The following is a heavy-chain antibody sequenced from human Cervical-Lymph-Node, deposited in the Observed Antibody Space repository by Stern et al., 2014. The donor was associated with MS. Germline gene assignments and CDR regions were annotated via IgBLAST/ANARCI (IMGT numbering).Heavy chain of an antibody. CDR2: IYYTGST. D-gene: IGHD3-22*01. V-gene: IGHV4-39*01. J-gene: IGHJ3*02. Sequence: QLQLQESGPGLVKPSETLSLTCTVSGGSISSDTYYWGWIRRPPGKGLEWIGSIYYTGSTYYSPSLKSRVTISADPSKHPFSLTLSSVTAADTAVYFCSGSGYYSSHAFDIWGQGTMVTVSS. CDR1: GGSISSDTYY. CDR3: SGSGYYSSHAFDI.